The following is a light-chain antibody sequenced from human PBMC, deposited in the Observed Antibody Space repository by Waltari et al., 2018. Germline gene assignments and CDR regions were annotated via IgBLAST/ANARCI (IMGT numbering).Light chain of an antibody. CDR2: GAS. CDR1: QSFTSSH. V-gene: IGKV3-20*01. CDR3: QQYGNSPRT. Sequence: ETVLTQSPGPLSLSPGDRATLSCSGSQSFTSSHLAWYQQKPGQAPRLLIYGASSRATGIPDRFSGSGSGTDFTLTITRLEPEDVAVYYCQQYGNSPRTFGQGTEVEIK. J-gene: IGKJ1*01.